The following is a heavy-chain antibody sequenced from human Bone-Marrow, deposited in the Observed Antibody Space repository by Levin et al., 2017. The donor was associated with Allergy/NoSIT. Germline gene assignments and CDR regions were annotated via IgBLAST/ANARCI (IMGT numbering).Heavy chain of an antibody. CDR3: ATCGDDCIDVFGI. CDR2: IYQSGST. J-gene: IGHJ3*02. V-gene: IGHV4-4*02. D-gene: IGHD2-21*02. CDR1: GGSMNSSNW. Sequence: PGGSLRLSCAVSGGSMNSSNWWSWLRQAPGKGLEWIGEIYQSGSTDYNPSLKSRVTISLDKSNNHLFLKLSSVTAADTAVYYCATCGDDCIDVFGIWGQGTLVTVSS.